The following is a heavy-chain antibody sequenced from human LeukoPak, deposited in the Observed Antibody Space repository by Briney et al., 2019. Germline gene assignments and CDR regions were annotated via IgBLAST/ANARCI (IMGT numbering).Heavy chain of an antibody. D-gene: IGHD5-18*01. Sequence: GGSLRLSCAASGFTFSDYYMSWVRQAPGKGLEWISYISSSSSTIDYADSVKGRLTISRDNAKNSLYLQMNSLRAEDTAVYYCARGRGYNYGYSDYWGQGTLVTVSS. CDR1: GFTFSDYY. V-gene: IGHV3-11*04. CDR3: ARGRGYNYGYSDY. J-gene: IGHJ4*02. CDR2: ISSSSSTI.